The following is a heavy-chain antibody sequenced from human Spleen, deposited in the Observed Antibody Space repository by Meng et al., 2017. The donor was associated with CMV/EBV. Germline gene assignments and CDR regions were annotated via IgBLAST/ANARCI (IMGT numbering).Heavy chain of an antibody. D-gene: IGHD3-10*01. CDR3: ARPSIWFGEGHAFDH. CDR1: GYNLATYW. J-gene: IGHJ3*01. Sequence: GESLKISCKGSGYNLATYWIGWVRQKPGKGPECMGVTYPGDSDTKYSPSFEGRVTISADKSTGTAYLQWNSLKASDTAMYYCARPSIWFGEGHAFDHWGQGTMVTVSS. CDR2: TYPGDSDT. V-gene: IGHV5-51*01.